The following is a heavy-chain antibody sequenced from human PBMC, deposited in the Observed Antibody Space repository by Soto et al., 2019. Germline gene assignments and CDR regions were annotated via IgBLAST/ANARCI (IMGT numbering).Heavy chain of an antibody. CDR1: GGSISSGDYY. CDR3: ARADDYGDYWFDP. V-gene: IGHV4-30-4*01. D-gene: IGHD4-17*01. J-gene: IGHJ5*02. Sequence: QVQLQESGPGLVKPSQTLSLTCTVSGGSISSGDYYWSWIRQPPGKGLEWIGYIYYSGSTYYNPSLKSRVTIAVDTSKNQFSLKLSSVTAADTAVYYCARADDYGDYWFDPWGQGTLVTVSS. CDR2: IYYSGST.